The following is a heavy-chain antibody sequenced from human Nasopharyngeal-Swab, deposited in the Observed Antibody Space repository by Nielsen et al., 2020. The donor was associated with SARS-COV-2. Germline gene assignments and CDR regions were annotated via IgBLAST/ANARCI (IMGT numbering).Heavy chain of an antibody. D-gene: IGHD6-19*01. CDR3: ARADSSGWFFSD. V-gene: IGHV3-48*03. Sequence: WIRQPPGKGLEWVSYISSSDSTTYYADSVKGRFTISRDNAKNSLYLQMNSLRVEDTGAYYCARADSSGWFFSDWGRGTLDTVSS. J-gene: IGHJ4*02. CDR2: ISSSDSTT.